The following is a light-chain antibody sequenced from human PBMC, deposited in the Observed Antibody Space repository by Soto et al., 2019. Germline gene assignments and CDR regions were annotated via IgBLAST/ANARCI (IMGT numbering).Light chain of an antibody. J-gene: IGKJ5*01. V-gene: IGKV3-20*01. CDR2: GAS. CDR3: QVYGPSPPIT. Sequence: EIVLTQSPATLSLSPGERATLSCRASQSVSSNLVWYQQKPGQAPRLLIYGASTRATGIPDRFTGSGSGTDFTLTISRLETEDFAVYYCQVYGPSPPITFGQGTRLEIK. CDR1: QSVSSN.